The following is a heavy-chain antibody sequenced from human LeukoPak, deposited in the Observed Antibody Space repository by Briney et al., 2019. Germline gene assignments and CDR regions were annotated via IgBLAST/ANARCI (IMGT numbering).Heavy chain of an antibody. V-gene: IGHV1-3*01. CDR3: ARDRGHSSGWYREDWFDP. J-gene: IGHJ5*02. Sequence: ASVKVSCKASGYTFTSYAMHWVRQAPGQRLEWMGWINAGNGKTKYSQKFQGRVTITRDTSASTAYMELSSLRSEDTAVYYCARDRGHSSGWYREDWFDPWGQGTLVTVSS. CDR2: INAGNGKT. CDR1: GYTFTSYA. D-gene: IGHD6-19*01.